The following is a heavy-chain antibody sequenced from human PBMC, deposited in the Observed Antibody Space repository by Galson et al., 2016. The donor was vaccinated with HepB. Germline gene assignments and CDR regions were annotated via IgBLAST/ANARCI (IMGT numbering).Heavy chain of an antibody. CDR2: ISPSSAFS. CDR3: ARTCTYGLCYTNIGDYYGLDV. J-gene: IGHJ6*02. Sequence: SLRLSCAASGFTFGDYYMGWIRQAPGKGLEWVSHISPSSAFSEYEDSVKGRVSISRDNANNSLSLQMDSLRAEDTAVYFCARTCTYGLCYTNIGDYYGLDVWGQGTTVTVSS. D-gene: IGHD2-8*01. CDR1: GFTFGDYY. V-gene: IGHV3-11*06.